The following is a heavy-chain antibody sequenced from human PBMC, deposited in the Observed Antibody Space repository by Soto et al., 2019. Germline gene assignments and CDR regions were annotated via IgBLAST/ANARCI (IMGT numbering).Heavy chain of an antibody. J-gene: IGHJ5*02. Sequence: GGSLRLSCAASGSTFSNAWMSWVRQAPGKGLEWVGRVKSKSNGGTTDYAASVKGRFNISRDDSKNTLYLQMNSLKTKDTAVYYCTTLGFDPWGQGTLVTVSS. CDR3: TTLGFDP. V-gene: IGHV3-15*01. CDR2: VKSKSNGGTT. CDR1: GSTFSNAW.